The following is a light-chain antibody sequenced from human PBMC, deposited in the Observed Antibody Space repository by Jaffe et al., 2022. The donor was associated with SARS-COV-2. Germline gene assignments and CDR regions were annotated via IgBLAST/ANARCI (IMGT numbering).Light chain of an antibody. V-gene: IGLV2-11*01. J-gene: IGLJ1*01. CDR2: DVN. CDR3: CSYAGSYRGI. CDR1: SSDVGGYNY. Sequence: QSALTQPRSVSGSPGQSVTISCTGTSSDVGGYNYVSWYQQHPGKAPKLMIYDVNKRPSGVPDRFSGSKSGNTASLTISGLQAEDEADYYCCSYAGSYRGIFGTGTKVTVL.